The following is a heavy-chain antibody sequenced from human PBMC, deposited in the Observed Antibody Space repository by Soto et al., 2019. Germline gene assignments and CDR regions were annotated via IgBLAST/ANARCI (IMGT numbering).Heavy chain of an antibody. CDR2: ISSSSSTI. J-gene: IGHJ6*02. D-gene: IGHD3-3*01. CDR3: AKSNPRYYDFWSGSYYYYGMDV. Sequence: GGSLRLSCAASGFTFSSYSMNWVRQAPGKGLEWVSYISSSSSTIYYADSVKGRFTISRDNSKNTLYLQMNSLRAEDTAVYYCAKSNPRYYDFWSGSYYYYGMDVWGQGTTVTVSS. CDR1: GFTFSSYS. V-gene: IGHV3-48*01.